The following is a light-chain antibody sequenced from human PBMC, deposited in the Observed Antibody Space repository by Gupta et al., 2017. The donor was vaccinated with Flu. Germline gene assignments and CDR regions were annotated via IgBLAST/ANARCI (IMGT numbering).Light chain of an antibody. Sequence: QSVLAPPPSVSGAPGQKVTISCTGSSSNIGAYDVHWYQQVPGTAPKLLIYGNSNRPSGVPDRVSGSKSGASASLAITGLQAEEEAEYYCQYYDSSLSGTPVVFGGGTKLTVL. J-gene: IGLJ2*01. CDR2: GNS. CDR1: SSNIGAYD. CDR3: QYYDSSLSGTPVV. V-gene: IGLV1-40*01.